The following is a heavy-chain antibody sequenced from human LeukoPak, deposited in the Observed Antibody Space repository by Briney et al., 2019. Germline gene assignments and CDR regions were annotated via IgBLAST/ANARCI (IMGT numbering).Heavy chain of an antibody. V-gene: IGHV1-8*01. CDR2: MSPNSGDT. CDR1: GYTFTSYD. J-gene: IGHJ4*02. CDR3: ARGPPNWGYDY. D-gene: IGHD7-27*01. Sequence: GASVRVSCKASGYTFTSYDFNWVRRATGQRPGWMGWMSPNSGDTGYAQKFQDRVTMTRNTSISTAYMELSSLRSDDTAVYYCARGPPNWGYDYWGPGTLVTVSS.